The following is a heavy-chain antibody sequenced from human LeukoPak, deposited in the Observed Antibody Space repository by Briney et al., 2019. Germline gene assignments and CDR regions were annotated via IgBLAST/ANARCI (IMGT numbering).Heavy chain of an antibody. Sequence: PSETLSLTCTVSGGSISSGDYYWSWIRQPPGKGLEWIGEIHHSGSTNYNPSLKSRVTISVDTSKNQFSLKLSSVTAADTAVYYCARGDRIVVVPAAPNFDYWGQGALVTVSS. D-gene: IGHD2-2*01. CDR2: IHHSGST. CDR1: GGSISSGDYY. J-gene: IGHJ4*02. CDR3: ARGDRIVVVPAAPNFDY. V-gene: IGHV4-39*07.